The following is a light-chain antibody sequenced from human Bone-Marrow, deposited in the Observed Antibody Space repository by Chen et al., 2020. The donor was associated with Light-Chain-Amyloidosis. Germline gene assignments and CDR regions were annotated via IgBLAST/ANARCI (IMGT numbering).Light chain of an antibody. Sequence: QSALTQPASVSGSPGQSITISCTGTSSDVGGDNHVSWYQQHPDNAPKLMIYEVTNRPSWVPDRCSGSKGEKTASLTISGLKTEDEADYFCSSYTITNTLVFGSGTRVTVL. V-gene: IGLV2-14*01. J-gene: IGLJ1*01. CDR3: SSYTITNTLV. CDR1: SSDVGGDNH. CDR2: EVT.